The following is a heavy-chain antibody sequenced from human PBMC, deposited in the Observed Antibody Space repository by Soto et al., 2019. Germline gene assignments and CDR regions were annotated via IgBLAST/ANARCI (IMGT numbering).Heavy chain of an antibody. CDR1: GGSISSSSYY. V-gene: IGHV4-39*01. Sequence: QLQLQESGPGLVKPSETLSLTCTVSGGSISSSSYYWGWIHQPPGKGLEWIGRIYYSGSTYYNPSLKSRVTISVDTSKNQFSLKLSSVTAADTAVYYCARHGAITMVRGVIIPSYYYYMDVWGKGTTVTVSS. D-gene: IGHD3-10*01. CDR3: ARHGAITMVRGVIIPSYYYYMDV. J-gene: IGHJ6*03. CDR2: IYYSGST.